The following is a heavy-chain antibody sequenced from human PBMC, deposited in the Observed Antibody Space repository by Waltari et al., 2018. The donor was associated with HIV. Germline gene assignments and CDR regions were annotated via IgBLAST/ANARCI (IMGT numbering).Heavy chain of an antibody. V-gene: IGHV3-73*01. Sequence: EVQLVESGGGLVQPGGSLKLSCAASGLPFGGSAIHWVRQATGKGLEWIGRIRNKANSYATAYAASVKGRFTVSRDDSKNTAFLQMSSLKIEDTAVYYCTGQGGIATFGVVVDVWGQGTTVIV. D-gene: IGHD3-3*01. CDR1: GLPFGGSA. CDR3: TGQGGIATFGVVVDV. CDR2: IRNKANSYAT. J-gene: IGHJ6*02.